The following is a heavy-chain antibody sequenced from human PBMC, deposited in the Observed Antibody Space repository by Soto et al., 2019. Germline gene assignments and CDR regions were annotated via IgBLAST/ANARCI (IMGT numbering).Heavy chain of an antibody. CDR3: ATSYDSGFDP. V-gene: IGHV1-18*04. Sequence: QLQLVQSGAEVERPGASVRVSCKAYGYPFSKYGISWIRQAPGQGLEWMGWIKPDNGDTNYAQKFQRRVTMPTDTSSNPAYLELRSLRSDDTAVYYCATSYDSGFDPWGQGTLVSVSS. CDR1: GYPFSKYG. J-gene: IGHJ5*02. CDR2: IKPDNGDT. D-gene: IGHD5-12*01.